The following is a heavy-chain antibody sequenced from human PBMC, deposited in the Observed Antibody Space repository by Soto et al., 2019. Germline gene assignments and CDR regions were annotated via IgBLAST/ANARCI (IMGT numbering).Heavy chain of an antibody. J-gene: IGHJ6*02. CDR1: GGTFSSYS. CDR3: ARGGYCSGGSCYRLYYYYYGMDV. Sequence: SVKVSCKASGGTFSSYSISWVRHAPGQGLEWMGGIIPIFGTANYAQKFQGRVTITADESTSTAYMELSSLRSEDTAVYYCARGGYCSGGSCYRLYYYYYGMDVWGQGTTVTVSS. V-gene: IGHV1-69*13. CDR2: IIPIFGTA. D-gene: IGHD2-15*01.